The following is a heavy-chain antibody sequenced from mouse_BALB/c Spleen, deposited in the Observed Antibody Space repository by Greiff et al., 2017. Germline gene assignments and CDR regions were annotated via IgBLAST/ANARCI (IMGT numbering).Heavy chain of an antibody. CDR3: ARCGDAMDY. CDR1: GYAFTNYL. CDR2: INPGSGGT. Sequence: QVQLQQSGAELVRPGTSVKVSCKASGYAFTNYLIEWVKQRPGQGLEWIGVINPGSGGTNYNEKFKGKATLTADKSSSTAYMQLSSLTSDDSAVYFCARCGDAMDYWGQGTSVTVSS. J-gene: IGHJ4*01. V-gene: IGHV1-54*01.